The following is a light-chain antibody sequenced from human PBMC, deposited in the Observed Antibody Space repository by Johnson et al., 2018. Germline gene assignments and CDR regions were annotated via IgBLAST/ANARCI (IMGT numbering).Light chain of an antibody. CDR3: GTWDSSLSAGNV. J-gene: IGLJ1*01. V-gene: IGLV1-51*02. CDR1: SSNIGNNY. Sequence: QSVLTQPPSVSAAPGQKVTISCSGSSSNIGNNYVSWYQQLPGTAPKLLIYENNKRPSGIPDRFSGSKSGTSATLGITGLQTGDEADYYCGTWDSSLSAGNVFGTGTKV. CDR2: ENN.